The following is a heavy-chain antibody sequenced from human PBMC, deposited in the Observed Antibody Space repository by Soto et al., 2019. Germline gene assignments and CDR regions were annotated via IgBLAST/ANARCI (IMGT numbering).Heavy chain of an antibody. D-gene: IGHD4-17*01. CDR1: GGTFSGYT. CDR2: IIPILGIA. Sequence: SVKVSCKASGGTFSGYTISWVRQAPGQGLEWMGRIIPILGIANYAQKFQGRVTITADKSTSTAYMELSSLRSEDTAVYYCVVTTGSYYYYYYMDVWGKGTTVTVSS. CDR3: VVTTGSYYYYYYMDV. J-gene: IGHJ6*03. V-gene: IGHV1-69*02.